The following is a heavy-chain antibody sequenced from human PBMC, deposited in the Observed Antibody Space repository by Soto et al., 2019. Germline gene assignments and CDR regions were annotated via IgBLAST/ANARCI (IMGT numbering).Heavy chain of an antibody. CDR3: ARQSNARGYSDFWSGYRGGMDV. J-gene: IGHJ6*02. CDR2: IYPGDSDT. Sequence: GESLKISCKGSGYSFTSYWIGWVRQMPGKGLEWMGIIYPGDSDTGYSPSFQGQVTISADKSISTAYLQWSSLTASDTAMYYCARQSNARGYSDFWSGYRGGMDVWGQGTKVTVSS. CDR1: GYSFTSYW. V-gene: IGHV5-51*01. D-gene: IGHD3-3*01.